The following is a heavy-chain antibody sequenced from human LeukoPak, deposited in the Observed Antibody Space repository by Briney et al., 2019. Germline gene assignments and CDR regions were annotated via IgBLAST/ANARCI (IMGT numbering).Heavy chain of an antibody. CDR2: IYSGGST. Sequence: GGSLRLSCAASGFTVSSNYMSCVHQAPGKGLEWVSVIYSGGSTYYADSVKGRFTISRDNSKNTLYLQMNSLRAEDTAVYYCARESHFRMGGFDYWGQGTLVTVSS. CDR1: GFTVSSNY. V-gene: IGHV3-66*01. CDR3: ARESHFRMGGFDY. J-gene: IGHJ4*02. D-gene: IGHD3-3*02.